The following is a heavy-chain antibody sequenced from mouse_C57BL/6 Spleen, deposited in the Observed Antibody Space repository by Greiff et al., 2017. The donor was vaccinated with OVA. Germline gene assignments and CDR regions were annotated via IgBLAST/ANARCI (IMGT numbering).Heavy chain of an antibody. CDR2: INPSSGYT. D-gene: IGHD2-5*01. J-gene: IGHJ3*01. Sequence: QVQLQQSGAELARPGASVKMSCKASGYTFTSYTMHWVKQRPGQGLEWIGYINPSSGYTKYNQKFKDKATLTADKSSSTAYMQLSSLTSEDSAVYYCASDSNYLFAYWGQGTLVTVSA. CDR1: GYTFTSYT. V-gene: IGHV1-4*01. CDR3: ASDSNYLFAY.